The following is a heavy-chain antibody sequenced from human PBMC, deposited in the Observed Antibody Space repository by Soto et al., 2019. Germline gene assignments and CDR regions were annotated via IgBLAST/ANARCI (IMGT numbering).Heavy chain of an antibody. CDR3: ARDLPVRGVSPYYYMDV. CDR2: ISSSSSYI. CDR1: GFTFSSYS. J-gene: IGHJ6*03. Sequence: EVQLVESGGGLVKPGGSLRLSCAASGFTFSSYSMNWVRQAPGKGLEWVSSISSSSSYIYYADSVKGRFTISRDNAKNSLYLQMNSQRAEDTAVYYCARDLPVRGVSPYYYMDVWGKGTTVTVSS. D-gene: IGHD3-10*01. V-gene: IGHV3-21*01.